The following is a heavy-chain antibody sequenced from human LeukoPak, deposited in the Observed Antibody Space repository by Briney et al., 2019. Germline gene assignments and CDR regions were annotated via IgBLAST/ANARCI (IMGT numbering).Heavy chain of an antibody. V-gene: IGHV4-34*01. Sequence: SETLSLTCAVYGGSFSGYYWSWIRQSPGKGLEWIGEINHSGSTNYNPSLKSRVTISVDTSKNQFSQNLNSVTAADTAVYYCARHGYSTSLDWTPIDYWGQEILVTVSS. J-gene: IGHJ4*02. CDR3: ARHGYSTSLDWTPIDY. CDR1: GGSFSGYY. D-gene: IGHD6-13*01. CDR2: INHSGST.